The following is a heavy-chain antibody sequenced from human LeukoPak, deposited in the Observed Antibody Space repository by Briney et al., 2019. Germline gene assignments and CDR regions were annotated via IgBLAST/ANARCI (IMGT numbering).Heavy chain of an antibody. J-gene: IGHJ6*03. CDR3: AVGATHYYMDV. D-gene: IGHD3-16*01. V-gene: IGHV4-59*08. Sequence: PSETLSLTCTVSGGSIRGYYWSWVRQPPGKGLEWIAYIYYSGSTNYNPSLKSRVTISLDTSRNQFSLKLSSVTAADTAVYYCAVGATHYYMDVWGKGTTVTVSS. CDR2: IYYSGST. CDR1: GGSIRGYY.